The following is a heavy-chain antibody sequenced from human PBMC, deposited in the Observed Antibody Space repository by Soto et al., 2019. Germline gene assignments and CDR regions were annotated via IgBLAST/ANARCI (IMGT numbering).Heavy chain of an antibody. CDR1: GGSFSGYY. D-gene: IGHD3-22*01. Sequence: TLSLTCAVYGGSFSGYYWSWIRQPPGKGLEWIGEINHSGSTNYNPSLKSRVTISVDTSKNQFSLKLSSVTAADTAVYYCARDNYYDSSGYYYGHYYYGMDVWGQGTTVTVS. J-gene: IGHJ6*02. CDR2: INHSGST. V-gene: IGHV4-34*01. CDR3: ARDNYYDSSGYYYGHYYYGMDV.